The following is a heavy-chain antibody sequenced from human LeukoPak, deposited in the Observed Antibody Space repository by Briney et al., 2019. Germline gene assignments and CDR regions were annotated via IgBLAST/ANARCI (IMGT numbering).Heavy chain of an antibody. CDR2: ISGSGGST. CDR3: AKTKIGYCSVGSCYSRHYRLDY. V-gene: IGHV3-23*01. J-gene: IGHJ4*02. CDR1: GFTFSSYA. D-gene: IGHD2-15*01. Sequence: PGGSLRLSCATSGFTFSSYAISWVRQAPGKGLEWVSAISGSGGSTYYADSVKGRFTISRDNSENTLYLQMNSLRAEDTAVYYCAKTKIGYCSVGSCYSRHYRLDYWGQGTLVTVSS.